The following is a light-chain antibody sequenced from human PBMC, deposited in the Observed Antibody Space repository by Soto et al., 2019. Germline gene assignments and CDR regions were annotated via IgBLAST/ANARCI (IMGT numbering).Light chain of an antibody. Sequence: DIQMTQSPSTLSAAVGDRGTITCRGSQSISSWLAWYQQKPGKAPKLLTYDASSLESGVPSRFSGSGSGTEFTLTISSLQPDDFATYYCQQYNSYWTFGQGTKVDIK. CDR3: QQYNSYWT. CDR2: DAS. J-gene: IGKJ1*01. V-gene: IGKV1-5*01. CDR1: QSISSW.